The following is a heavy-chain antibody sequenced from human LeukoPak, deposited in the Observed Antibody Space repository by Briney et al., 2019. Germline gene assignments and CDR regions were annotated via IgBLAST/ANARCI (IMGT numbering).Heavy chain of an antibody. CDR3: ARDRGGDAFDI. V-gene: IGHV1-2*02. J-gene: IGHJ3*02. Sequence: ASVKVSCKASGYTFTAYYMHWVRQAPGQGLEWMGWINPNSGGTKYVQNFQGRVTMTRDTSISTAYMELSSLRSDDTAVYYCARDRGGDAFDIWGQGTMVTVSS. CDR2: INPNSGGT. CDR1: GYTFTAYY. D-gene: IGHD3-10*01.